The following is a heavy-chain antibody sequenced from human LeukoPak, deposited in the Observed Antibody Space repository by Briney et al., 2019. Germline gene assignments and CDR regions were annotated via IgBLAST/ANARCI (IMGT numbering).Heavy chain of an antibody. CDR2: ISSSSSYI. Sequence: GGSLRLSCAASGFTFSSYSMNRVRQAPGKGLEWVSSISSSSSYIYYADSVKGRFTISRDNAKNSLYLQMNSLRAEDTAVYYCASQRYYDSSGPGVWGQGTLVTVSS. CDR3: ASQRYYDSSGPGV. D-gene: IGHD3-22*01. CDR1: GFTFSSYS. V-gene: IGHV3-21*01. J-gene: IGHJ4*02.